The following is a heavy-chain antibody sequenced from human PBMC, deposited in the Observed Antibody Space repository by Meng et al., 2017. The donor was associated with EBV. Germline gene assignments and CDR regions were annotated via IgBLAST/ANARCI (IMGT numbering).Heavy chain of an antibody. CDR1: GFSFSTRGVG. CDR3: AHIIAARPFDY. V-gene: IGHV2-5*02. CDR2: IYWDDDK. D-gene: IGHD6-6*01. Sequence: QIELNDSGPTLLNTTQTLELTCTFSGFSFSTRGVGVGWIRQPPGKALEWLALIYWDDDKRYSQSLKSRLTITKDTSKNQVVLTMTNMDPVDAATYYCAHIIAARPFDYWGQGTLVTVSS. J-gene: IGHJ4*02.